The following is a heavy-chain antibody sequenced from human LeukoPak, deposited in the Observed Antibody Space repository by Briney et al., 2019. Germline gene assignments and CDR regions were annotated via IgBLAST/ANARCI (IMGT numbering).Heavy chain of an antibody. V-gene: IGHV1-2*02. CDR1: GYTFTGYY. CDR3: AKERGGSTMITLTSDY. J-gene: IGHJ4*02. D-gene: IGHD4-23*01. CDR2: TKPNSGAT. Sequence: ASVKVSCKASGYTFTGYYMHWVRQAPGQGLEWMGWTKPNSGATNYAQNFQGRVTMTRDTSISTAYMELSRLRSDDTAVYYCAKERGGSTMITLTSDYWGQGTLVTVSS.